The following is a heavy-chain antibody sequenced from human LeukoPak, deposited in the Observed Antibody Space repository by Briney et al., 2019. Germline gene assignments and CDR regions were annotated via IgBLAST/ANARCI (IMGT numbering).Heavy chain of an antibody. CDR2: ISGSGGST. J-gene: IGHJ4*02. D-gene: IGHD3-9*01. Sequence: SGGSLRLSCAASGFTFSSYGMSWVRQAPGKGLEWVSAISGSGGSTYYADSVKGRFTISRDNSKNTLYLQMNSLRAEDTAVYYCAKDRALYDILAGYHPGYFDYWGQGTLVTVSS. V-gene: IGHV3-23*01. CDR3: AKDRALYDILAGYHPGYFDY. CDR1: GFTFSSYG.